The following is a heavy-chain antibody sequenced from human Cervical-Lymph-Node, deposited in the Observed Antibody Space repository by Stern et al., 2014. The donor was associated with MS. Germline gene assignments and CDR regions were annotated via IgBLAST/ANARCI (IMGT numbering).Heavy chain of an antibody. CDR3: ARESYYYDSSGFDY. Sequence: EAQLVGYGGGLVKPGGSLRLSCAASGFTFSSYRMNWVRQAPGKGMEWVSSISSSISYISYADSVKGRFTISRDNAKNSLYLQMNSLRAEDTAVYYCARESYYYDSSGFDYWGQGTLVTVSS. V-gene: IGHV3-21*01. D-gene: IGHD3-22*01. J-gene: IGHJ4*02. CDR1: GFTFSSYR. CDR2: ISSSISYI.